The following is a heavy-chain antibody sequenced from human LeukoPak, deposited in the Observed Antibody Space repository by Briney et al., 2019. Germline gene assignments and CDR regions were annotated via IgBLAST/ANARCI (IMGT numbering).Heavy chain of an antibody. D-gene: IGHD1-26*01. Sequence: PGGSLRLSCAPSGFTFSSYGMHWVRQAPGKGLEWVAVISYDGSNKYYADSVKGRFTISRDNSKNTLYLQMNSLRADDTAVYYCAKVFGTYYAEYWGRGTLVTVSS. J-gene: IGHJ4*02. CDR1: GFTFSSYG. CDR2: ISYDGSNK. CDR3: AKVFGTYYAEY. V-gene: IGHV3-30*18.